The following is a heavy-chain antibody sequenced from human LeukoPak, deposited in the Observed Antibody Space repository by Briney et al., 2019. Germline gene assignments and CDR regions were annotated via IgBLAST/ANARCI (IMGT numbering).Heavy chain of an antibody. D-gene: IGHD6-13*01. V-gene: IGHV3-30*18. CDR1: GFTFSSYG. Sequence: GGSLRLSCAASGFTFSSYGMHWVRQAPGKGLEWVAVISYDGSNKYYADSVKGRFTISRDNSKNTLYLQMNSLRAEDTAVYYCAKAIIAAAGTGGYWGQGTLVTVSS. CDR3: AKAIIAAAGTGGY. J-gene: IGHJ4*02. CDR2: ISYDGSNK.